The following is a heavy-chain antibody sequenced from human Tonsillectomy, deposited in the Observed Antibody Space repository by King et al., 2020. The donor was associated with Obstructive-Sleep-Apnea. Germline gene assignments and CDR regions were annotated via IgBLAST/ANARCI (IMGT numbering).Heavy chain of an antibody. CDR1: GYTFTGYY. CDR3: ARDVKAYDYILEYYFGMDV. CDR2: INPNSGGT. D-gene: IGHD3-16*01. Sequence: QLVQSGAEVKKPGASVKVSCKASGYTFTGYYMHWVRQAPGQGLEWMGWINPNSGGTNYAQKFQGWVTMTRDTSISTAYMELSRLRSDDTAVYYCARDVKAYDYILEYYFGMDVWGQGTTVTVSS. V-gene: IGHV1-2*04. J-gene: IGHJ6*02.